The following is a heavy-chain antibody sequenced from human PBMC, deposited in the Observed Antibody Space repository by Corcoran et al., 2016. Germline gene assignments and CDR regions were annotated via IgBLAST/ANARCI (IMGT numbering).Heavy chain of an antibody. CDR1: GGSISSYY. Sequence: QVQLQESGPGLVKPSETLSLTCTVSGGSISSYYWSWIQQPAGKGLEWMGRIYTSGSTNYNPSLKSRVTMSVDTPKNQFSLKRSSGTAADTAVDYGAREGSGGIVQRYGMDVWGQGTTVTVSS. D-gene: IGHD2-15*01. CDR2: IYTSGST. V-gene: IGHV4-4*07. J-gene: IGHJ6*02. CDR3: AREGSGGIVQRYGMDV.